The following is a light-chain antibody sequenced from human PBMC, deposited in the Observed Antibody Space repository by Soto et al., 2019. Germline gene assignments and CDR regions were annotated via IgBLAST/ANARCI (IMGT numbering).Light chain of an antibody. Sequence: DIQMTQYPSSLPGAFEDRITITSRARQSIAGYLSWYQQKPGKAPKFLIYSASTLQRGVPSRFGGSGSGTDFTLTITGLQPEDFATYYCQQSFTVPSTCGQGTRLEIK. CDR3: QQSFTVPST. CDR1: QSIAGY. J-gene: IGKJ5*01. CDR2: SAS. V-gene: IGKV1-39*01.